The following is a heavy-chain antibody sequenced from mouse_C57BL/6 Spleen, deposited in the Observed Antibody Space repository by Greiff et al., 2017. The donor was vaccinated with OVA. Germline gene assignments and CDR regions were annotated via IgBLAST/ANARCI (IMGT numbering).Heavy chain of an antibody. V-gene: IGHV1-26*01. CDR1: GYTFTDYY. D-gene: IGHD1-1*01. CDR3: ARPSYGSSPPYAMDY. J-gene: IGHJ4*01. Sequence: VQLQQSGPELVKPGASVKISCKASGYTFTDYYMNWVKQSHGKSLEWIGDINPNNGGTSYNQKFKGKATLTVDKSSSTAYMELRSLTSEDSAVYYCARPSYGSSPPYAMDYWGQGTSVTVSS. CDR2: INPNNGGT.